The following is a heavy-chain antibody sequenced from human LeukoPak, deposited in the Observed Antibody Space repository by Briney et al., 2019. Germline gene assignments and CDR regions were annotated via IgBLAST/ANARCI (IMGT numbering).Heavy chain of an antibody. V-gene: IGHV1-18*01. CDR1: GYTFITYG. D-gene: IGHD2-15*01. CDR2: VSAYADDT. Sequence: ASVKVSCKASGYTFITYGISWVRQAPGQGLEWMGWVSAYADDTSYVQKYQGRVSMTTDTSTSTAYMELRSLRSDDPAVYYCARDCIGCHGFDYWGQRTLVTVSS. CDR3: ARDCIGCHGFDY. J-gene: IGHJ4*02.